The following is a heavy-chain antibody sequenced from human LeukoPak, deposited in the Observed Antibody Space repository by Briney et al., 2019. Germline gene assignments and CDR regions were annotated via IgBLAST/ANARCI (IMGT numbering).Heavy chain of an antibody. V-gene: IGHV1-69*04. Sequence: AASVKVSCKASGGTFSSYAISWVRQAPGQGLEWMGRIIPILGIANYAQKFQGRVTITADKSTSTAYMELSSLRSEDTAVYYCARGNQQRLRGYGMDVWGQGTTVTVSS. D-gene: IGHD6-25*01. CDR3: ARGNQQRLRGYGMDV. J-gene: IGHJ6*02. CDR1: GGTFSSYA. CDR2: IIPILGIA.